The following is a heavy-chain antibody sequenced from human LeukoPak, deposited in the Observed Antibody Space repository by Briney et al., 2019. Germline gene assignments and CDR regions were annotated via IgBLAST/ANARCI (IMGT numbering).Heavy chain of an antibody. CDR1: GFTFSSYW. CDR2: MNSDGSST. J-gene: IGHJ4*02. D-gene: IGHD2-21*02. Sequence: GGSLRLSCAVSGFTFSSYWMHWVRQAPGKGLVWVSRMNSDGSSTSYADSVKGRFTISRDNSKNTLYLQMNSLRAEDTAVYYCAKEMSAYCGGDCAGTGYWGQGTLVTVSS. V-gene: IGHV3-74*01. CDR3: AKEMSAYCGGDCAGTGY.